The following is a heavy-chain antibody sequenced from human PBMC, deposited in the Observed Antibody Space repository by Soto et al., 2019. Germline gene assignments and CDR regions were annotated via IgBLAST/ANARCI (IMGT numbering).Heavy chain of an antibody. CDR2: IYYSGSA. Sequence: PSETLSLTCTVSGGSISSYYWSWIRQPPGKGLEWIGYIYYSGSANYNPSLKSRVTISVDTSKNQFSLKLSSVTAADTAVYYCARPGGYHDSSGYLYWGQGTLVTVSS. V-gene: IGHV4-59*08. CDR1: GGSISSYY. CDR3: ARPGGYHDSSGYLY. J-gene: IGHJ4*02. D-gene: IGHD3-22*01.